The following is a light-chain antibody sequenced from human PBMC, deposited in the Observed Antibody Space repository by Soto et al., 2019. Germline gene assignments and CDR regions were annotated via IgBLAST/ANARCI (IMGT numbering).Light chain of an antibody. J-gene: IGLJ1*01. CDR3: CSYAGSSPFV. CDR2: EGS. V-gene: IGLV2-23*03. Sequence: QSALTQPASVSGSPGQSITISCTGTSSDVGSYNLVSWYQQHPGKAPKLMIYEGSKRPSGVSNRFSRSKSGNTASLTISGLQAEDEADYYCCSYAGSSPFVFGTGTSSPS. CDR1: SSDVGSYNL.